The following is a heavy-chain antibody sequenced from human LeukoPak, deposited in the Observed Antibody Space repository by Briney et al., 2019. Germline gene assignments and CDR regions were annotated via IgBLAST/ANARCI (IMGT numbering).Heavy chain of an antibody. J-gene: IGHJ5*02. V-gene: IGHV3-33*01. CDR2: IWYDGSNK. CDR1: GFTFSSYG. D-gene: IGHD1-7*01. Sequence: GGSLRLSCAASGFTFSSYGMHWVRQAPGKGLEWVAVIWYDGSNKYYADSVKGRFTISRDNSKNTLYLQMNSLRAEDTAAYYCARGPRYNWNYALDPWGQGTLVTVSS. CDR3: ARGPRYNWNYALDP.